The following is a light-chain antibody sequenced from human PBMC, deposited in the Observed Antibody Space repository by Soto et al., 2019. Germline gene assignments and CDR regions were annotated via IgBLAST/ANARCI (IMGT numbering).Light chain of an antibody. V-gene: IGLV2-14*01. CDR1: KNDIGVYDY. J-gene: IGLJ1*01. Sequence: QSVLTQPPSASGSPGQSVTISCTGTKNDIGVYDYVSWYQFHSGKAPKLIISEVTNRPSGVSDRFSGSKSGNTASLTISGLQADDEAHYYCISYTSDTTPYVFGGGTKVTVL. CDR3: ISYTSDTTPYV. CDR2: EVT.